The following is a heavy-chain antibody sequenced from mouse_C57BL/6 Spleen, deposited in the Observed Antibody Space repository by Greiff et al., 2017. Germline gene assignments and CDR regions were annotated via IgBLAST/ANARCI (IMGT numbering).Heavy chain of an antibody. CDR2: IDPSDSYT. D-gene: IGHD2-3*01. J-gene: IGHJ3*01. V-gene: IGHV1-59*01. CDR3: AREDDGYPYAY. Sequence: QVQLKQPGAELVRPGTSVKLSCKASGYTFTSYWMHWVKQRPGQGLEWIGVIDPSDSYTNYNQKFKGKATLTVDTSSSTAYMQLSSLTSEDSAVYYCAREDDGYPYAYWGQGTLVTVSA. CDR1: GYTFTSYW.